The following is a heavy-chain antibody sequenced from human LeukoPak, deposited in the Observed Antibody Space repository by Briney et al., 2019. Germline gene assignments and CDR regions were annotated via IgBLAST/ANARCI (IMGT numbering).Heavy chain of an antibody. CDR2: VYQSGTT. V-gene: IGHV4-30-2*01. D-gene: IGHD6-13*01. CDR1: GGSISSGGYS. J-gene: IGHJ4*02. Sequence: NASETLSLTCAVSGGSISSGGYSWSWIRQPPGKGLEWIGYVYQSGTTNYNPSLNSRVTISVDRSKNQFSLKLSSVTAVDTAVYYCARGGIAAAASRLDYWGQGTLVTVSS. CDR3: ARGGIAAAASRLDY.